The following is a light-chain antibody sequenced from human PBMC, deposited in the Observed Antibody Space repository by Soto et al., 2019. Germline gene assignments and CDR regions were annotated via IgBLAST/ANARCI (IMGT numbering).Light chain of an antibody. CDR2: ANN. V-gene: IGLV1-40*01. CDR3: QSFDSSLSGYLV. Sequence: QSGLTQPPSVSGAPGRRVAMSCSGSDSNIGAGYDVHWYQQLPGTAPKLLIYANNNRPSGIPDRFSGSNSGTSASLAITGLQAEDEADYSCQSFDSSLSGYLVFGGGTKVTLL. J-gene: IGLJ3*02. CDR1: DSNIGAGYD.